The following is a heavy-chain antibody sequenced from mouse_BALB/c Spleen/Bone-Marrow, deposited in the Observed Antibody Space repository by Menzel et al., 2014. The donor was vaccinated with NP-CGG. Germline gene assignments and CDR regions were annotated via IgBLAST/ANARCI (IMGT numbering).Heavy chain of an antibody. Sequence: EVQLVESAGGLVQPGGSLRLSSATSGFTFRDFYLGWVRQHPWKGLEWLAASGNKANDYTTEYSASVKGRFIVSRDTSQSIHYLQMNALRAEDTAIYYCARAPGTWYFDYWGQGITLTVSS. CDR1: GFTFRDFY. CDR3: ARAPGTWYFDY. CDR2: SGNKANDYTT. V-gene: IGHV7-1*02. D-gene: IGHD3-3*01. J-gene: IGHJ2*01.